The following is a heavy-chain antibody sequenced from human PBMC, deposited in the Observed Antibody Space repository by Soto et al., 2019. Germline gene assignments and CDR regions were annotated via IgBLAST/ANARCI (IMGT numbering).Heavy chain of an antibody. CDR2: IKSKIEGGTI. D-gene: IGHD3-9*01. CDR1: GFIFSNTW. J-gene: IGHJ4*02. V-gene: IGHV3-15*07. Sequence: EVQLVESGGGLVKPGESLRLSCAGSGFIFSNTWMNWVRQAPGKGLEWVGRIKSKIEGGTIDYTAPVKGRFTISRDDSRNMLYIQMNSLKTEDTAISYCSTLGRLTGYNVGGQGTLVTVSS. CDR3: STLGRLTGYNV.